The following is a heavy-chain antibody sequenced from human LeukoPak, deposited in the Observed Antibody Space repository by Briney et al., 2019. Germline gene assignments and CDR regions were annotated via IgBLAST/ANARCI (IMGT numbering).Heavy chain of an antibody. Sequence: SETLFLTCTVSGGSIGSSSHYWGWIRQPPGKGLEWIGSMYYSGATYYNPSLKSRVTISVETSKNQFSLKLNSVTAADTAVYYCARLVRDCSTDSCYPFDYWGQGTLVTVSS. V-gene: IGHV4-39*01. CDR2: MYYSGAT. D-gene: IGHD2-2*01. CDR3: ARLVRDCSTDSCYPFDY. J-gene: IGHJ4*02. CDR1: GGSIGSSSHY.